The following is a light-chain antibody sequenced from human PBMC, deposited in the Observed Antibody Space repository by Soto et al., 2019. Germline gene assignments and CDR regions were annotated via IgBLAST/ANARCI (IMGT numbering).Light chain of an antibody. CDR1: RSVLYKSNNKNH. Sequence: DIVMTQSPDSLAVSLGERATVDCKCSRSVLYKSNNKNHLAWYQQKPGQPPQCIIYWASTRESGVPERFSGSGFGTDFTVMKSSLAVYDVALYRWHEYCDIPFTFVGGAKEDIK. CDR3: HEYCDIPFT. CDR2: WAS. J-gene: IGKJ4*01. V-gene: IGKV4-1*01.